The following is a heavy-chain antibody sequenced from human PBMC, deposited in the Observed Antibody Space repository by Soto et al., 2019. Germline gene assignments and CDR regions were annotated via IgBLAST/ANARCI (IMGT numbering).Heavy chain of an antibody. CDR1: GYTFTSYG. CDR3: ARGLPPPDY. Sequence: QVQLVQSGAEVKKPGASVKVSCKASGYTFTSYGISWVRQAPGQGLEWMGWISAYNGNTNYAQKLQGRVTMTTDTSPSHIYMELKNLRSDEPAVYYRARGLPPPDYWGHGTLGPVSS. J-gene: IGHJ4*01. V-gene: IGHV1-18*01. CDR2: ISAYNGNT.